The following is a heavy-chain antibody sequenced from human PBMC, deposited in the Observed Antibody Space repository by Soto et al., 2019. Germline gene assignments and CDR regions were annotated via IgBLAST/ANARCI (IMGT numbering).Heavy chain of an antibody. V-gene: IGHV3-23*01. Sequence: PGGSLRLSCAASGFTFSSYAMSWVRQAPGKGLKRVSTISGSGGSTYYADSVKGRFTISRDNSKNTLYLQFICLRAEVMAVYFFSKDMVIPPWLRLGAFDIWGQGTMVTVSS. CDR3: SKDMVIPPWLRLGAFDI. CDR1: GFTFSSYA. CDR2: ISGSGGST. J-gene: IGHJ3*02. D-gene: IGHD5-12*01.